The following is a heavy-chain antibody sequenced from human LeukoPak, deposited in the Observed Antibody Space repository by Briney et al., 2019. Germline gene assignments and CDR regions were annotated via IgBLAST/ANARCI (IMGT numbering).Heavy chain of an antibody. V-gene: IGHV3-23*01. CDR1: GFTFSSYA. J-gene: IGHJ4*02. Sequence: RPGGSLRLSCAASGFTFSSYAMSWVRQAPGKGLEWVSAISGSGGSTYYADSVKGRFTISRDNSKNTLYLQMNSLRAEDTAVYYCAKDPIEGIWPQFDYWGQGTLVTVSS. CDR2: ISGSGGST. CDR3: AKDPIEGIWPQFDY.